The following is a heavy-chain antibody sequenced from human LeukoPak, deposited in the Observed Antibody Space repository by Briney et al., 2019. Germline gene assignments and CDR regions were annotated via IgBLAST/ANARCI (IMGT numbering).Heavy chain of an antibody. Sequence: GASVKVSCTASGGTFSSYAISWVRQAPGQGLEWMGGIIPIFGTANYTQKFQGRVTITADESTSTAYMELSSLRSEDTAVYYCARDRGLKYGYSFLDSWGQGALVTVSS. V-gene: IGHV1-69*13. J-gene: IGHJ4*02. CDR1: GGTFSSYA. D-gene: IGHD5-24*01. CDR3: ARDRGLKYGYSFLDS. CDR2: IIPIFGTA.